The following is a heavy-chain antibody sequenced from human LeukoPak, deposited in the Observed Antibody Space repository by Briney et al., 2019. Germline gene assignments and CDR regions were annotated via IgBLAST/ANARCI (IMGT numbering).Heavy chain of an antibody. D-gene: IGHD1-26*01. CDR3: ARDPEGTYSGSFEGDWFDP. CDR2: ITAYYGNT. Sequence: ASVKVSCKASGYSFTSYGISWVRQAPGQGLEWMGWITAYYGNTHFARNLRDRVTMTTDTSANTVYLELRNLRSDDTAVYYCARDPEGTYSGSFEGDWFDPWGQGTLVTVSS. CDR1: GYSFTSYG. V-gene: IGHV1-18*01. J-gene: IGHJ5*02.